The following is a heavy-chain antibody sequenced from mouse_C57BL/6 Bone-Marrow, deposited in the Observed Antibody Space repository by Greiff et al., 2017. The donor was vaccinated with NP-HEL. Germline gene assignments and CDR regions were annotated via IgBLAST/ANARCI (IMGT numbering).Heavy chain of an antibody. J-gene: IGHJ1*03. CDR1: GYTFTSYG. Sequence: QVQLQQSGAELARPGASVKLSCKASGYTFTSYGISWVKQRTGQGLEWIGEIYPRSGNTYYNEKFKGKATLTADKSSSTAYMELRSLTSEDSAVYFCAPNDGYYWYFDVWGTGTTVTVSS. D-gene: IGHD2-3*01. CDR3: APNDGYYWYFDV. V-gene: IGHV1-81*01. CDR2: IYPRSGNT.